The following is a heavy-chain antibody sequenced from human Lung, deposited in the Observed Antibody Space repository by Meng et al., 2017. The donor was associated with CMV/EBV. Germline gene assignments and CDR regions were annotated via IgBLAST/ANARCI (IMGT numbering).Heavy chain of an antibody. D-gene: IGHD6-13*01. Sequence: SVKVSCKASGGTFSNYAITWVRQAPGQGLEWMGGIIPVVGTVNYPQKFQGRVTITADKSTSTVYMELSSLRSEDTAVYYCARDSRGSTWYLLAGYYYGSGVWGQGTTVTVSS. CDR3: ARDSRGSTWYLLAGYYYGSGV. J-gene: IGHJ6*02. CDR1: GGTFSNYA. V-gene: IGHV1-69*06. CDR2: IIPVVGTV.